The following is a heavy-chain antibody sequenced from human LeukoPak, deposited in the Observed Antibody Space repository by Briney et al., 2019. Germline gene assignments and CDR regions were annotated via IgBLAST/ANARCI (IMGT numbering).Heavy chain of an antibody. J-gene: IGHJ4*02. CDR1: GFTFSSYG. CDR2: ISGSGGST. D-gene: IGHD3-10*01. CDR3: AKCTDYYGSGSYHDY. V-gene: IGHV3-23*01. Sequence: PGGSLRLSCAASGFTFSSYGMSWVRQAPGKGLESVSAISGSGGSTYYADSVKGRFTISRDNSKNTLYLQMNSLRAEDTAVYYCAKCTDYYGSGSYHDYWGQGTLVTVSS.